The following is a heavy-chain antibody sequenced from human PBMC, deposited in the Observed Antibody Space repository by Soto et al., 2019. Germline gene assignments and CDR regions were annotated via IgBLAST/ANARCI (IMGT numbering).Heavy chain of an antibody. CDR3: ASPHTGATHNGLTS. J-gene: IGHJ4*02. Sequence: EVQLVESGGGLVQPGGSLRLSCAASGFAFSSSWMHWVRQAPGKGRVWVSRISSDGTRTNYADSVKGRFTISRDNAKNTLYLQMNSLGGEDTAVYHCASPHTGATHNGLTSWGQGTLVTVSP. CDR1: GFAFSSSW. CDR2: ISSDGTRT. D-gene: IGHD5-18*01. V-gene: IGHV3-74*01.